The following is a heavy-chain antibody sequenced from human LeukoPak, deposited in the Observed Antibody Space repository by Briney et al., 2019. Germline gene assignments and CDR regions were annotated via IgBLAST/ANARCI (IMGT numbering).Heavy chain of an antibody. CDR1: GGTFSSYA. D-gene: IGHD1-26*01. Sequence: GASVKVSCKASGGTFSSYAISWVRQAPGQGLEWMGGIIPIFGTANYAQKFQGRVTITADKSTSTAYMELSSLRSEDTAVYYCARVEGSGSYLNWFDPWGQGTLVTVSS. J-gene: IGHJ5*02. CDR2: IIPIFGTA. CDR3: ARVEGSGSYLNWFDP. V-gene: IGHV1-69*06.